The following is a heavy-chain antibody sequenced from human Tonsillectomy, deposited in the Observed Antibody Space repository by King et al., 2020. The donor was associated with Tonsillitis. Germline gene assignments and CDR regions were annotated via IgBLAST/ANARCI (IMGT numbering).Heavy chain of an antibody. Sequence: DVQLVESGGGLVQPGGSLRLSCAASGFTFSNYWMHWVRQAPGKGLVWVSRVNSDESITDYADSVKGRFTISRDNAKNTRYLEMNSLRAEDTAVYYCSRPGGVYCSSTTCYDYFDFWGQGTLVTVSS. CDR3: SRPGGVYCSSTTCYDYFDF. CDR2: VNSDESIT. V-gene: IGHV3-74*01. D-gene: IGHD2-2*01. CDR1: GFTFSNYW. J-gene: IGHJ4*02.